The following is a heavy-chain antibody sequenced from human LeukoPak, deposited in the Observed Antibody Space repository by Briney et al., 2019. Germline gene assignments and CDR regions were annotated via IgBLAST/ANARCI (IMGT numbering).Heavy chain of an antibody. V-gene: IGHV1-24*01. CDR3: ATAVAIVGATRVTPLDY. J-gene: IGHJ4*02. D-gene: IGHD1-26*01. CDR1: GYTLTELS. Sequence: ASVKVSCKVSGYTLTELSMHWVRQAPGKGLEWMGGFDPEDGETIYAQKFQGRVTMTEDTSTDTAYMELSSLRSEDTAVYYCATAVAIVGATRVTPLDYWGQGTLVTLSS. CDR2: FDPEDGET.